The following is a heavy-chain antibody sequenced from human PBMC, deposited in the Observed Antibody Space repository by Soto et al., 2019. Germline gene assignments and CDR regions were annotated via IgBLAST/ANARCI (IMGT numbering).Heavy chain of an antibody. Sequence: SGPTLVNPTQTLTLTCTFSGFSLSTSGVGVGWIRQPPGKALEWLALIYWNDDKRYSPSLKSRLTITKDTSKNQVVLTMTNMDPVDTATYYCAHSTTYYDFWSGYYYFDYWGQGTLVTVSS. CDR3: AHSTTYYDFWSGYYYFDY. J-gene: IGHJ4*02. CDR2: IYWNDDK. V-gene: IGHV2-5*01. CDR1: GFSLSTSGVG. D-gene: IGHD3-3*01.